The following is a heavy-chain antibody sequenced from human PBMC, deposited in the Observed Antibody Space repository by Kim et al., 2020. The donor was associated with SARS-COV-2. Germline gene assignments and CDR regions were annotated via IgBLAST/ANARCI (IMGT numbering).Heavy chain of an antibody. CDR1: GGTFSSYA. D-gene: IGHD4-17*01. V-gene: IGHV1-69*13. J-gene: IGHJ6*02. CDR2: IIPIFGTA. CDR3: ARGPTGLTQTYYYYGMDV. Sequence: SVKVSCKASGGTFSSYAISWVRQAPGQGLEWMGGIIPIFGTANYAQKFQGRVTITADESTSTAYMELSSLRSEDTAVYYCARGPTGLTQTYYYYGMDVWGQGTTVTVSS.